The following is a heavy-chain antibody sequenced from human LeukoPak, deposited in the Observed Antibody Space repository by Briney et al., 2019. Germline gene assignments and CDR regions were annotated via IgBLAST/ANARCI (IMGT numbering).Heavy chain of an antibody. CDR2: INSDGSST. Sequence: GGSLRLSCAASGFTFSSYWMHWVRQAPGKGLVWVSRINSDGSSTSYADSVKGRFTISRDNAKNTLYLQMNSLRAEDTAVYYCARGAYGDYGFYALDIWGQGTMVTVSS. V-gene: IGHV3-74*01. CDR3: ARGAYGDYGFYALDI. CDR1: GFTFSSYW. D-gene: IGHD4-17*01. J-gene: IGHJ3*02.